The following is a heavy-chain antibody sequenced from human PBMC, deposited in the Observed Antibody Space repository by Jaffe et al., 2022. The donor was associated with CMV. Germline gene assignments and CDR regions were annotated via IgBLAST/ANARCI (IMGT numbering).Heavy chain of an antibody. D-gene: IGHD6-13*01. V-gene: IGHV4-39*01. Sequence: QLQLQESGPGLVKPSETLSLTCTVSGGSISSSSYYWGWIRQPPGKGLEWIGSIYYSGSTYYNPSLKSRVTISVDTSKNQFSLKLSSVTAADTAVYYCARQPRIGGIAAAPGDYWGQGTLVTVSS. CDR3: ARQPRIGGIAAAPGDY. J-gene: IGHJ4*02. CDR1: GGSISSSSYY. CDR2: IYYSGST.